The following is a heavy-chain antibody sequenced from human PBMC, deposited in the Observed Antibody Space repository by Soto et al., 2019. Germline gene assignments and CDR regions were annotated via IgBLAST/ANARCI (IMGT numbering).Heavy chain of an antibody. CDR1: GGSISSSNW. Sequence: PSETLSLTCAVSGGSISSSNWCSWVRQPPGKGLEWIGEIYHSGSTNYNPSLKSRVTISVDKSKNQFSLKLSSVTAADTAVYYCARALDYGDYFDYWGQGTPVTVSS. CDR3: ARALDYGDYFDY. CDR2: IYHSGST. J-gene: IGHJ4*02. D-gene: IGHD4-17*01. V-gene: IGHV4-4*02.